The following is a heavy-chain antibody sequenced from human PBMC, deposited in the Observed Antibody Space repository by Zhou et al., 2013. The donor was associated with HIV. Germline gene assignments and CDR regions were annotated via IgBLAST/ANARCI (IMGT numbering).Heavy chain of an antibody. CDR1: GYTFNSYG. Sequence: QVQLVQSGAELKKPGASVKVSCKASGYTFNSYGISWVRQAPGQGLEWMGWISSFRGYTNYAQKLQGRVTVTTDTSTSTAYMELTGLKPDDTAIYFCARVVPGQQLDYYYYYGMDVWGHGTTVTVSS. CDR3: ARVVPGQQLDYYYYYGMDV. CDR2: ISSFRGYT. V-gene: IGHV1-18*01. D-gene: IGHD6-13*01. J-gene: IGHJ6*02.